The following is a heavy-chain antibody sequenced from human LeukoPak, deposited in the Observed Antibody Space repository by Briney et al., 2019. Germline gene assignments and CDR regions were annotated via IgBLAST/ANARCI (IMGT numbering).Heavy chain of an antibody. V-gene: IGHV4-30-2*01. CDR1: GGSISSGGYY. Sequence: SETLSLTCTVSGGSISSGGYYWSWIRQPPGKGLEWIGYIYHSGSTYYNPSLKSRVTISVDRSKNQFSLKLSSVTAADTAVYYCARGAYGDVQFDYWGQGTLVTVSS. CDR3: ARGAYGDVQFDY. J-gene: IGHJ4*02. CDR2: IYHSGST. D-gene: IGHD4-17*01.